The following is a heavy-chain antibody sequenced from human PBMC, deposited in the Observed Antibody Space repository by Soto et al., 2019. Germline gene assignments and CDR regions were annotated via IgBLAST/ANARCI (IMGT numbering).Heavy chain of an antibody. CDR3: ARSDSSLGIGHIDY. CDR1: GGTFSSYA. V-gene: IGHV1-69*13. Sequence: GASVKVSCKASGGTFSSYAISWVRQAPGQGLEWMGGIIPIFGTANYAQKFQGRVTITADESTSTAYMELSSLRSEDTAVYYCARSDSSLGIGHIDYWGQGTLVTVSS. CDR2: IIPIFGTA. D-gene: IGHD6-6*01. J-gene: IGHJ4*02.